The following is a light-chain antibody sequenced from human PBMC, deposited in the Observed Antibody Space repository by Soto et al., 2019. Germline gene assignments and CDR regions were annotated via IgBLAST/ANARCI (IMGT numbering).Light chain of an antibody. Sequence: IVLIQSPATLSVSPGERATLSCRASQNISNYLIWYQQKPGQAPRLLIYDVSNRATDIPARFSGSGSGTDFTLTISSLEPEDPAVYYGQQRSNWPRTFGQGTKVESK. V-gene: IGKV3-11*01. J-gene: IGKJ1*01. CDR2: DVS. CDR1: QNISNY. CDR3: QQRSNWPRT.